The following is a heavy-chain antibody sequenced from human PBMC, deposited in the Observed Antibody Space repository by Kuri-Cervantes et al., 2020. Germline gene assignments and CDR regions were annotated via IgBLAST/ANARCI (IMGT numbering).Heavy chain of an antibody. D-gene: IGHD3-22*01. J-gene: IGHJ6*03. V-gene: IGHV1-18*01. CDR1: GYTFTRYG. CDR3: AREGQLTTSYYYYYMDV. Sequence: ASVKVSCKASGYTFTRYGISWVRQAPGQGLEWMGWISAYNGNTKYSQKFQGRVTITRDTSASTAYMELSSLRSEDTAVYYCAREGQLTTSYYYYYMDVWGKGTTVTVSS. CDR2: ISAYNGNT.